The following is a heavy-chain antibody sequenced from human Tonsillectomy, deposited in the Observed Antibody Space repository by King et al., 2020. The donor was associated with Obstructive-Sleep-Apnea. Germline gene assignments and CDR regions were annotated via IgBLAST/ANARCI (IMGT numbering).Heavy chain of an antibody. CDR3: ARYRRGVRRLVISSGPAFDY. J-gene: IGHJ4*02. V-gene: IGHV3-7*01. D-gene: IGHD3-10*01. Sequence: VQLVESAGGLVQPGGSLRLSCAASGFTFSNYWMSWVRQAPGKGLEWVADIMQDGSEKYYVDSVKGRFTISRDNAQNSLYLQMNSLRAEDTAVYFCARYRRGVRRLVISSGPAFDYWGQGTLLTVSS. CDR1: GFTFSNYW. CDR2: IMQDGSEK.